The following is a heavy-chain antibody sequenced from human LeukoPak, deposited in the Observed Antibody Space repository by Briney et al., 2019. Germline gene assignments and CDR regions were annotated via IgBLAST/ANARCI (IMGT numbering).Heavy chain of an antibody. J-gene: IGHJ6*03. V-gene: IGHV4-39*07. CDR1: GGSISSSSYY. CDR3: ARAVDTAMVTGGNYYYYYYMDV. CDR2: IYYSGST. D-gene: IGHD5-18*01. Sequence: SETLSLTCTVSGGSISSSSYYWGWIRQPPGKGLEWIGSIYYSGSTSYNPSLKSRVTISVDTSKHQFSLKLSSVTAADTAVYYCARAVDTAMVTGGNYYYYYYMDVWGKGTTVTVSS.